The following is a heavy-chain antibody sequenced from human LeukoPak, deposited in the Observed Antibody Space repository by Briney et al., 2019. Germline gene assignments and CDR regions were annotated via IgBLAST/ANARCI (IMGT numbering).Heavy chain of an antibody. CDR1: GFTFSDYY. CDR2: ISTSSSYT. J-gene: IGHJ4*02. V-gene: IGHV3-11*06. D-gene: IGHD2-15*01. Sequence: PGGSLRLSCAASGFTFSDYYMSWIGQAPGKGLEWVSYISTSSSYTDYADSVKGRFTISRDNAKNSLYLQMNSLRAEDTAVYYCARDCSGGSCFLDYWGQGTLVTVSS. CDR3: ARDCSGGSCFLDY.